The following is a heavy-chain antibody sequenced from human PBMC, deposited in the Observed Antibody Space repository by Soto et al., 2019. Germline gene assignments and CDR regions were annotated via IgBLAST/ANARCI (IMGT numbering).Heavy chain of an antibody. CDR3: AKDTFYHDSSGYYIFEF. D-gene: IGHD3-22*01. V-gene: IGHV3-23*01. Sequence: GGSLRLSCAASGFTFSIYAMTWVRQAPGKGLQWVSGISGSGAATHYAVSVQGRFIVSRDNSKNTLYLQMNSLIVEDTAVYFCAKDTFYHDSSGYYIFEFWGQGALVTVSS. J-gene: IGHJ4*02. CDR2: ISGSGAAT. CDR1: GFTFSIYA.